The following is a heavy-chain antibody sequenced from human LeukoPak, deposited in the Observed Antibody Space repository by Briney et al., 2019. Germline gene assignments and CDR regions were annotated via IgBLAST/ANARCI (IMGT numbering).Heavy chain of an antibody. CDR3: ARVAGVGATVHDY. J-gene: IGHJ4*02. Sequence: ASVKVSCKASGYTFTSYAMHWVRQAPGQRLEWMGWINAGNGNTKYSQKFQGRVTITRDTFASTAYMELSSLRSEDTAVYYCARVAGVGATVHDYWGQGTLVTVSS. D-gene: IGHD1-26*01. CDR1: GYTFTSYA. CDR2: INAGNGNT. V-gene: IGHV1-3*01.